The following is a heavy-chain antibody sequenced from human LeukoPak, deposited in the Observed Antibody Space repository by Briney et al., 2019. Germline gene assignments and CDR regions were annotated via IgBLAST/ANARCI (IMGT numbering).Heavy chain of an antibody. CDR1: GFIFSNYW. D-gene: IGHD3-3*01. Sequence: GGSLRLSCAGSGFIFSNYWMSWVRQAPGKGLDWVANINQDGTEKYYAQSVRGRFTISRDNARNSVQLQMSNLRAEDTALYYCAVLEGLSWGQGTLVSVSS. V-gene: IGHV3-7*03. CDR3: AVLEGLS. J-gene: IGHJ4*02. CDR2: INQDGTEK.